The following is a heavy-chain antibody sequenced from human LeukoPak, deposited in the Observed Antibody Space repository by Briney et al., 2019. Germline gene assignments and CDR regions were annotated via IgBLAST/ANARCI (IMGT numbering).Heavy chain of an antibody. J-gene: IGHJ4*02. CDR1: GGSISSGGYY. CDR2: INHSGST. D-gene: IGHD3-9*01. Sequence: SETLSLTCTVSGGSISSGGYYWSWIRQPPGKGLEWIGEINHSGSTNYNPSLKSRVTISVDTSKNQFSLKLSSVTAADTAVYYCARGLRYFDWPPGYWGQGTLVTVSS. V-gene: IGHV4-39*07. CDR3: ARGLRYFDWPPGY.